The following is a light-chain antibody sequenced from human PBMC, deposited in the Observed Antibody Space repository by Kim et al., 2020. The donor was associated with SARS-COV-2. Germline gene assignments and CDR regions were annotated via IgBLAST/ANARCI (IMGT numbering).Light chain of an antibody. J-gene: IGKJ4*01. CDR2: GAS. CDR1: RSVSSH. V-gene: IGKV3-15*01. Sequence: EIVMTQSPATLSVSPGERATLSCRAIRSVSSHLAWYQQKPGQGPRLLIYGASTRATGVPDRFSGSGSGTDFTLTISSLHSEDFAVYYCQHYVNWPLTFGGGTKVDIK. CDR3: QHYVNWPLT.